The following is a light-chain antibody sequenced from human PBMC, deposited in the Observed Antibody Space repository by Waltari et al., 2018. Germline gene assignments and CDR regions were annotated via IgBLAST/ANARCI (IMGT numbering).Light chain of an antibody. J-gene: IGLJ3*02. V-gene: IGLV7-46*01. CDR2: DTS. Sequence: QAVVTQEPSLTVSPGGTVTPTGGPTAGPVTRGHYPYWFQQKPGQAPRTLIFDTSHRHSWTPARFSGSLLGGKAALTLSGAQPEDEAEYYCLLSYNDDRSVFGGGTKLTVL. CDR3: LLSYNDDRSV. CDR1: AGPVTRGHY.